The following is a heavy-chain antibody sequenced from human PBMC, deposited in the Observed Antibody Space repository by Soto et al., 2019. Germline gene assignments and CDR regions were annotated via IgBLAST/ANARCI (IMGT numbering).Heavy chain of an antibody. J-gene: IGHJ5*02. CDR3: ARQAAKTTARWFDP. CDR2: IYYSGDT. V-gene: IGHV4-59*08. D-gene: IGHD4-4*01. Sequence: QVQLQESGPGLVKPSETLSLTCTVSGGSISSYYWSWIRQPPGKGLEWLGYIYYSGDTNYNPSLKSRVTISVDMSKNQFSLKLSSVTAADTAVYYCARQAAKTTARWFDPWGQGTLVTVSS. CDR1: GGSISSYY.